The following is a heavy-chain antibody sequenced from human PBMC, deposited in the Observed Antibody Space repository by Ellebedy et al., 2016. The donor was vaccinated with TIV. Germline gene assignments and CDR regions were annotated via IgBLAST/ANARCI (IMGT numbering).Heavy chain of an antibody. V-gene: IGHV3-23*01. CDR3: AKDSDVLRYFDWFSA. Sequence: GESLKISCAAPGFTFNNYAMSWVRQAPGKVLQWVASISSSGQTTYYADSVKGRFTISRDNSKRKLYLQMYSLRAEDTATYYCAKDSDVLRYFDWFSAWGQGTQVTVSS. CDR1: GFTFNNYA. CDR2: ISSSGQTT. J-gene: IGHJ5*02. D-gene: IGHD3-9*01.